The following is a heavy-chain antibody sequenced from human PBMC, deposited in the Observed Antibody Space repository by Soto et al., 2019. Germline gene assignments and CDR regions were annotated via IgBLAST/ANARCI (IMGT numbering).Heavy chain of an antibody. J-gene: IGHJ4*02. Sequence: QVQLQESGPGLVKPSQTLSLTCTVSGGSISSGGYYWSWIRQHPGKGLEWIGYIYYSGSTYYNPSLKSRVTISVDTSKNQFSLKPSSVTAADTAVYYCARGRRHDSSGYYLDYWGQGTLVTVSS. V-gene: IGHV4-31*03. CDR1: GGSISSGGYY. CDR3: ARGRRHDSSGYYLDY. CDR2: IYYSGST. D-gene: IGHD3-22*01.